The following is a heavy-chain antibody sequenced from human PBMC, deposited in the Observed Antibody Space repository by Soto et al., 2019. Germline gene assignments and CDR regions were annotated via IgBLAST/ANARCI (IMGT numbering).Heavy chain of an antibody. D-gene: IGHD6-19*01. J-gene: IGHJ3*02. CDR1: GFTFSSYA. CDR3: AKTANGWFSAFDI. Sequence: EVQLLESGGGLVQPGGSLRLSCAASGFTFSSYAMNWVRQAPGKGLEWVSAISGSGGTTYYADSVKGRFTFSRDNSKNTLYLQRNSLRAEDTAVYYCAKTANGWFSAFDIWGQGTMVTVSS. CDR2: ISGSGGTT. V-gene: IGHV3-23*01.